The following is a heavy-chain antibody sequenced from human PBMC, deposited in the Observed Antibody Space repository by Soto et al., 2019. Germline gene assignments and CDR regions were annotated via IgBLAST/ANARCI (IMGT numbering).Heavy chain of an antibody. CDR2: IIPIFGTA. Sequence: QVQLVQSGAEVRKPGSSVKVSCKASGGTFSRHAISWVRQAPGQGLEWMGGIIPIFGTANHAQKFQGRVRIIADESTRTVYMELSSLRSEDTAMYYCARGALAGRGGYYDSSGYHRLFDYWGQGTLVTVSS. J-gene: IGHJ4*02. V-gene: IGHV1-69*01. CDR3: ARGALAGRGGYYDSSGYHRLFDY. CDR1: GGTFSRHA. D-gene: IGHD3-22*01.